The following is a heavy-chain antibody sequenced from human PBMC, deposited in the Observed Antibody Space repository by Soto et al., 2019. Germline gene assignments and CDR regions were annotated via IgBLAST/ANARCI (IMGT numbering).Heavy chain of an antibody. CDR2: ISYDGSNK. Sequence: GGSLRLSCAASGFTFSSYAMHWVRQAPGKGLEWVAVISYDGSNKYYADSVKGRFTISRDNSKNTLYLQMNSLRAEDTAVYYFARDDTTSIAGFDPWGQGTLVTVSS. CDR1: GFTFSSYA. CDR3: ARDDTTSIAGFDP. V-gene: IGHV3-30-3*01. J-gene: IGHJ5*02. D-gene: IGHD6-6*01.